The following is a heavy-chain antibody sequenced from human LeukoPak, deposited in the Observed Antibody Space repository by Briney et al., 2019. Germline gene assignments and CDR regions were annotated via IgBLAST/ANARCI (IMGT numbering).Heavy chain of an antibody. CDR1: GGSISRDY. Sequence: PSETLSLTCTVSGGSISRDYWSWIREPPGKGLEWGGYIYYSGSTNYNPSLQSRVTISVATSKNQFSLKLRSVTAADTAVYYCAGVGAGTSFDYWGPGTLVTVSS. CDR3: AGVGAGTSFDY. CDR2: IYYSGST. D-gene: IGHD6-19*01. V-gene: IGHV4-59*01. J-gene: IGHJ4*02.